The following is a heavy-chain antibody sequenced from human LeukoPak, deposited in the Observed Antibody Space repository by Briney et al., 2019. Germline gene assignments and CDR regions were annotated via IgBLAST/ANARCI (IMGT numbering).Heavy chain of an antibody. CDR2: IYTSGST. D-gene: IGHD3-22*01. CDR1: GGSISSGSYY. Sequence: SETLSLTCTVSGGSISSGSYYWSWIRQPAGKGLEWIGRIYTSGSTNYNPSLKSRVIMSVDTSKNQFSLKLSSVTAADTAVYYCARARDDYYDSSEDYWGQGTLVTVSS. J-gene: IGHJ4*02. V-gene: IGHV4-61*02. CDR3: ARARDDYYDSSEDY.